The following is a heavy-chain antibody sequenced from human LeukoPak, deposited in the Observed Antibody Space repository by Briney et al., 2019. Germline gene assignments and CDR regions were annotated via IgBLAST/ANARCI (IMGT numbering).Heavy chain of an antibody. Sequence: GGSLRLSCAASGFTFSNFWMSWVRQAPGKGLEWVANIKQDGGEKYYVDSVKGRFTISRDNSKNTLYLQMNSLRAEDTAVYYCAREKGYCSGGSCFYYYYYMDVWGKGTTVTISS. D-gene: IGHD2-15*01. CDR2: IKQDGGEK. J-gene: IGHJ6*03. CDR1: GFTFSNFW. V-gene: IGHV3-7*01. CDR3: AREKGYCSGGSCFYYYYYMDV.